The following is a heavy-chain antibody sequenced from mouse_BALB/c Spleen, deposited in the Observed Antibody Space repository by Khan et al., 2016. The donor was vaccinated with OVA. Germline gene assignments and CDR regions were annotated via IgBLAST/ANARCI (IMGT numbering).Heavy chain of an antibody. J-gene: IGHJ4*01. V-gene: IGHV5-6-3*01. CDR1: GFTFSNYG. CDR3: AIDPYYYGSKYAMDY. D-gene: IGHD1-1*01. Sequence: EVQLQESGGGLVKPGGSLKLSCAASGFTFSNYGMSWVRQTPDKRLELVATINSNGGSTYYPDTVKGRFTISRDNGKNTLFLQMSGLKSEDTAMYYCAIDPYYYGSKYAMDYWGQGTSVTVSS. CDR2: INSNGGST.